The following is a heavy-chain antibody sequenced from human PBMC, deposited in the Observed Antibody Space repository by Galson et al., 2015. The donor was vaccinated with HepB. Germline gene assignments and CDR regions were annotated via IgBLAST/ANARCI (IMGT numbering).Heavy chain of an antibody. CDR2: ISGSSDII. CDR1: GFTFSSYS. D-gene: IGHD3/OR15-3a*01. CDR3: VRDRDWAFDY. V-gene: IGHV3-48*01. Sequence: SLRLSCAASGFTFSSYSMNWVRQAPGKGLEWISYISGSSDIIEYADSVKGRFPISRDNAKNSLYLQMNSLRAEDTAVYYCVRDRDWAFDYWGQGTLVTVSS. J-gene: IGHJ4*02.